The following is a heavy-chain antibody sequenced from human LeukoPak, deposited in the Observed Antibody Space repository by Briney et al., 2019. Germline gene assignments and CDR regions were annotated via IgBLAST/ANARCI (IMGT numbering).Heavy chain of an antibody. CDR3: ARTYCTGGNCYPGIDY. CDR2: ISSRGSGSVI. D-gene: IGHD2-15*01. Sequence: GGSLRLSCAASGFTFSSYEMNWVRQAPGKGLEWVSYISSRGSGSVIYYAESVKGRFTISRDNAKNSLYLQMNSLTAEDTAASYCARTYCTGGNCYPGIDYWGQGTLVTVSS. CDR1: GFTFSSYE. V-gene: IGHV3-48*03. J-gene: IGHJ4*02.